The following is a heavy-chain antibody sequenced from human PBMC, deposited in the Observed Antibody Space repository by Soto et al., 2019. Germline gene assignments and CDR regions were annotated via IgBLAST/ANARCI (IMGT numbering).Heavy chain of an antibody. CDR2: IYSGGNS. J-gene: IGHJ4*02. CDR1: GFTVSSTY. D-gene: IGHD1-1*01. CDR3: NWNNGYFDY. Sequence: EVQLVETGGGLIQPGGSLRLSCAASGFTVSSTYMSRVRQAPGKGLEWVSVIYSGGNSYYADSVKGRFTISRDNFKNTLNLQMNTLRAEDTAVYYCNWNNGYFDYWGQGTLVTVSS. V-gene: IGHV3-53*02.